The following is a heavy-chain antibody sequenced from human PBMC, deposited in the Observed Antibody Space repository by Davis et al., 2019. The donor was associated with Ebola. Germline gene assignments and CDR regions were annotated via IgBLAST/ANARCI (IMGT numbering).Heavy chain of an antibody. V-gene: IGHV4-38-2*01. CDR1: GSSISSGAY. CDR3: VRNSSPTHFDS. D-gene: IGHD6-13*01. J-gene: IGHJ4*02. Sequence: PSHTLSLPCAVSGSSISSGAYCGWIRQSPGKRLECLWRIYNSVSTHYNPSIKSRLTMSIDTSENHFSLNLKSVTAADTAVYYCVRNSSPTHFDSWGQGTLVIVSS. CDR2: IYNSVST.